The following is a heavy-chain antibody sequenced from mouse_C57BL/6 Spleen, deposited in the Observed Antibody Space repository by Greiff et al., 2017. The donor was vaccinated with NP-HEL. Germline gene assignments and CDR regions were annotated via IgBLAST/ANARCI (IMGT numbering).Heavy chain of an antibody. CDR3: ARSGGSSPHWYFDV. D-gene: IGHD1-1*01. J-gene: IGHJ1*03. V-gene: IGHV1-18*01. CDR2: INPNNGGT. Sequence: VQLQQSGPELVKPGASVKIPCKASGYTFTDYNMDWVKQSHGKSLEWIGDINPNNGGTIYNQKFKGKATLTVDKSSSTAYMELRSLTSEDTAVYYCARSGGSSPHWYFDVWGTGTTVTVSS. CDR1: GYTFTDYN.